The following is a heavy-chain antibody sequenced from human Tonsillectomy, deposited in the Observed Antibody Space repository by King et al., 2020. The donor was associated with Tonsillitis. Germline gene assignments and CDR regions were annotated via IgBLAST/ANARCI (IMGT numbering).Heavy chain of an antibody. Sequence: VQLVESGGGVVQPGRSLRLSCAASGFTFSNYGMHWVRQAPGKGLEWVAVIWSDGSNEYYADSVKGRFTISRDNSKNTLYLQMNSLRTEDTAVYYCAGDRCDHAFDIWGQGTMVTVSS. CDR2: IWSDGSNE. CDR1: GFTFSNYG. D-gene: IGHD2-21*01. V-gene: IGHV3-33*01. CDR3: AGDRCDHAFDI. J-gene: IGHJ3*02.